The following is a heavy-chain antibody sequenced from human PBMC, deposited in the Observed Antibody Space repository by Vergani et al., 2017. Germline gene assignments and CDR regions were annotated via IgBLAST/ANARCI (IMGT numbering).Heavy chain of an antibody. CDR3: ARRRAAAGTRGLYFDY. CDR2: INHSGST. CDR1: GGSFSGYY. D-gene: IGHD6-13*01. J-gene: IGHJ4*02. Sequence: QVQLQQWGAGLLKPSETLSLTCAVYGGSFSGYYWSWIRQPPGKGLEWIGEINHSGSTNYNPSLKSRFTISVDTSKNQFSLKLSSVTAADTAVYYCARRRAAAGTRGLYFDYWGQGTLVTVSS. V-gene: IGHV4-34*01.